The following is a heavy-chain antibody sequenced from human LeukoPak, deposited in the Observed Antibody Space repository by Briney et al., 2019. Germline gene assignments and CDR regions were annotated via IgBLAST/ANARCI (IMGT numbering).Heavy chain of an antibody. CDR3: ARPIRRITMVRGTHYFDY. CDR2: ISPYSDNT. Sequence: ATVKVSCTASDFTFTRYGISWVREAPRPGLKWMRWISPYSDNTNYAQNLQGRVTMTTDTSTSTAYLELRSLRSDDTAVYYCARPIRRITMVRGTHYFDYWGQGTLVTVSS. D-gene: IGHD3-10*01. J-gene: IGHJ4*02. V-gene: IGHV1-18*01. CDR1: DFTFTRYG.